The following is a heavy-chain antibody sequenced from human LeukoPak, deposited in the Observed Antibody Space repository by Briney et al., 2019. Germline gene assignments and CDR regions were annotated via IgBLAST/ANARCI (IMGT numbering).Heavy chain of an antibody. V-gene: IGHV4-61*02. J-gene: IGHJ6*03. Sequence: PSETLSLTCTVSGGSISSGGHYWSWIRQPAGKGLEWIGRIYTSGGTNYNPSLKSRVTMSVDTSKNQFSLKLSSVTAADTAVYYCARDKGYMDVWGKGTTVTVSS. CDR3: ARDKGYMDV. CDR2: IYTSGGT. CDR1: GGSISSGGHY.